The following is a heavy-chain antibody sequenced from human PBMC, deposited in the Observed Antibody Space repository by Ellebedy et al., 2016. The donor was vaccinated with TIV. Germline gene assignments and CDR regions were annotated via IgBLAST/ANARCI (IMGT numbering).Heavy chain of an antibody. J-gene: IGHJ5*02. CDR3: ARGRATAGRRPIDP. D-gene: IGHD6-6*01. CDR2: INHGGGA. CDR1: GGSFSDYF. V-gene: IGHV4-34*01. Sequence: MPSETLSLTCVVYGGSFSDYFWTWIRQPPGKGLEWIGEINHGGGANYNPSLKSRVSMSVDMSKNQFSLRLNFVTAADTGVYYCARGRATAGRRPIDPWGQGTLVTVSS.